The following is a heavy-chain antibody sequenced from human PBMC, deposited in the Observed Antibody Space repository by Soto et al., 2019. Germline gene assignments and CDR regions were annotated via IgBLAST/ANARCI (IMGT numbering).Heavy chain of an antibody. Sequence: QVQLQESGPGLVKPSETLSLTCTVSGGSISSYYWSWIRQPPGKGLEWIGYIYYSGSTNYNPSLKSRVTISVDTSKNQFSLKLGSVTAADTAVYYCARDKGGGVLDYWGQGTLVTVSS. CDR2: IYYSGST. CDR1: GGSISSYY. J-gene: IGHJ4*02. V-gene: IGHV4-59*01. D-gene: IGHD1-26*01. CDR3: ARDKGGGVLDY.